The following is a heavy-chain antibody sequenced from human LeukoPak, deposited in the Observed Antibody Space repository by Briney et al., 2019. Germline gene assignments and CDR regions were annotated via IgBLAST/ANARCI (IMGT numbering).Heavy chain of an antibody. J-gene: IGHJ6*01. Sequence: SETLSLSCTVSGGSISSGSYYWGWIRRPPGKGLEWLGSMYNSGSTYYNPSLKSRITISVDTSKNQFSLKLSSVTAADTAVYYCASGCTNGVCYSQGYYYYYGMDVWGQGTTGTVSS. CDR1: GGSISSGSYY. D-gene: IGHD2-8*01. CDR2: MYNSGST. V-gene: IGHV4-39*01. CDR3: ASGCTNGVCYSQGYYYYYGMDV.